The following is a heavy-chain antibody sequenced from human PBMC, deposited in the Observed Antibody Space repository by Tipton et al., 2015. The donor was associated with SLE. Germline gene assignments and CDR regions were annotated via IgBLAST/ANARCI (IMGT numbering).Heavy chain of an antibody. CDR3: ARHRGGNYYDGFDI. V-gene: IGHV4-34*01. Sequence: TLSLTCAVYGGSFSGYYWRWIRQPPGKGLEWIGEINHSGSTNYNPSLKSRVTISVDTSKNQFSLKLSSVTAADTAVYYCARHRGGNYYDGFDIWGQGTMVTVSS. J-gene: IGHJ3*02. D-gene: IGHD1-26*01. CDR2: INHSGST. CDR1: GGSFSGYY.